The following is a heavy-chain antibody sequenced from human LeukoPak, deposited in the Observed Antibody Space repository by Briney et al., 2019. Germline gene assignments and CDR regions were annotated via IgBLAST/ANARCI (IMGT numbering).Heavy chain of an antibody. V-gene: IGHV3-72*01. Sequence: GGSLRLSCAASGFTFSDYILDWVRQAPGKGLEWVGRIRRGANRYTTEYAASVKDGFTISRDDSRNSLYLHMNSLKTEDTAVYHCSRDGGEGGNSAFDIWGQGTMVTVSS. CDR3: SRDGGEGGNSAFDI. CDR1: GFTFSDYI. D-gene: IGHD3-16*01. CDR2: IRRGANRYTT. J-gene: IGHJ3*02.